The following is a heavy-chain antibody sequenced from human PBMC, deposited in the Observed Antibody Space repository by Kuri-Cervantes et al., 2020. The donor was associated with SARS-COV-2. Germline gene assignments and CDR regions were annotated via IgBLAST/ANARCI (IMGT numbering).Heavy chain of an antibody. CDR2: IYYSGST. CDR1: GFSLSTSGMR. Sequence: SGPTLVKPTQTLTLTCTFSGFSLSTSGMRASWIRQPPGKGLEWIGYIYYSGSTNYNPSLKSRVTISVDTSKNQFSLKLSSVTAADTAVYYCARDAGSIAVAGHAPWAFDIWGQGTMVTVSS. D-gene: IGHD6-19*01. CDR3: ARDAGSIAVAGHAPWAFDI. V-gene: IGHV4-61*08. J-gene: IGHJ3*02.